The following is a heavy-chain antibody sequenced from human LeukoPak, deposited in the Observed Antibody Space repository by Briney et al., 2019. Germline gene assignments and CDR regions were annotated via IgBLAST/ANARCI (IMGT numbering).Heavy chain of an antibody. D-gene: IGHD3-9*01. Sequence: GSLGLSCAASGFTLSSYGMHWVRQAPGKGLEGVAFIGYDGSNTYYADFVKGRFTISRDNSKNTLYLQMNRMRDEDRAVYYCAKEDYDILTGSAFDYWGQGTLVTVPS. CDR3: AKEDYDILTGSAFDY. V-gene: IGHV3-30*02. CDR1: GFTLSSYG. J-gene: IGHJ4*02. CDR2: IGYDGSNT.